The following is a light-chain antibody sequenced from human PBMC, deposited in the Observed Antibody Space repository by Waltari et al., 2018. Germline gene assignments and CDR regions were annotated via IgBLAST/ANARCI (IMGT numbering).Light chain of an antibody. CDR3: QQYYSTPPNT. Sequence: DIQMTQSPSSLSASVGDRVTITCRASQGISNSLAWYQQKPGKAPKLLLYAASRLEIGVPSRFSGSGSGTDYTLTISSLQPEDFATYYCQQYYSTPPNTFGQGTKLEIK. CDR2: AAS. J-gene: IGKJ2*01. CDR1: QGISNS. V-gene: IGKV1-NL1*01.